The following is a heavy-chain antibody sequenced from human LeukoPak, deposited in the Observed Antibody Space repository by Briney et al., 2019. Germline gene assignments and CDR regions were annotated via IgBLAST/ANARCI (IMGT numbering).Heavy chain of an antibody. CDR3: TKEKGRIQLW. CDR2: IGDSGVTT. Sequence: GGSLRLSCAASGFTFSSYAMNWVRLAPGKGLEWVSVIGDSGVTTFYADSVKGRFTISRDNSKSTLYLQMNSLRAEDTAIYYCTKEKGRIQLWWGQGTLVTVSS. D-gene: IGHD5-18*01. CDR1: GFTFSSYA. V-gene: IGHV3-23*01. J-gene: IGHJ4*02.